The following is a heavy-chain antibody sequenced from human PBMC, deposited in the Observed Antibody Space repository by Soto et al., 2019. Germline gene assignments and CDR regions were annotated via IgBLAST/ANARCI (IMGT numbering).Heavy chain of an antibody. Sequence: SETLSLSCTVSGGSISSDGYYWSWIRQHPGKGLEWIGYIYYSGSTYYNPSLKSRVTISVDTSKNQFSLKLSSVTAADTAVYYCARYRVVVAATRDAFAIWGQGTMVTVS. CDR1: GGSISSDGYY. J-gene: IGHJ3*02. CDR3: ARYRVVVAATRDAFAI. CDR2: IYYSGST. V-gene: IGHV4-31*03. D-gene: IGHD2-15*01.